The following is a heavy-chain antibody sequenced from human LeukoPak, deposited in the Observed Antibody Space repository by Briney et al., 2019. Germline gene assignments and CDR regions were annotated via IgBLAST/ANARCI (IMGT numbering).Heavy chain of an antibody. CDR3: ARAYGGYSYGYFDY. CDR1: GGSISSGGYY. Sequence: PSETLSLTCTVSGGSISSGGYYWSWIRQHPGKGLEWIGYINYSGSTYYNPSLKSRVTVSVDTSKNQFSLKLSSVTAADTAVYYCARAYGGYSYGYFDYWGQGTLVTVSS. D-gene: IGHD5-18*01. CDR2: INYSGST. J-gene: IGHJ4*02. V-gene: IGHV4-31*03.